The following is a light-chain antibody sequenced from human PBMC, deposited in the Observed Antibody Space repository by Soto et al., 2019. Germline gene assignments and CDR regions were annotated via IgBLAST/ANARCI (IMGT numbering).Light chain of an antibody. CDR3: QQYNNWPWT. CDR2: SAS. Sequence: EIVMTQSPATLSVSPGGRATLSCRASQSISDTLAWYQQKPGQAPRLLIYSASRRATGFPARFSGSGSGTDFTLTISSLQSEDSAVYYCQQYNNWPWTFGQGTKVDIK. V-gene: IGKV3-15*01. CDR1: QSISDT. J-gene: IGKJ1*01.